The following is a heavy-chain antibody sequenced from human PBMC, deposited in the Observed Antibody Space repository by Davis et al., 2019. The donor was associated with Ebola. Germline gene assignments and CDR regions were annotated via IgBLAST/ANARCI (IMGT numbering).Heavy chain of an antibody. CDR3: SRGSFFWSGSFLGYFDY. D-gene: IGHD3-3*01. Sequence: ASVKVSCKASGYTFTSYYMHWVRQAPGQGLEWMGIINPSSGSTSYAKKFQGRVTMTRDTSTTTAYLELTRPTSEDTAIYFCSRGSFFWSGSFLGYFDYWGQGILITVSS. V-gene: IGHV1-46*01. CDR1: GYTFTSYY. J-gene: IGHJ4*03. CDR2: INPSSGST.